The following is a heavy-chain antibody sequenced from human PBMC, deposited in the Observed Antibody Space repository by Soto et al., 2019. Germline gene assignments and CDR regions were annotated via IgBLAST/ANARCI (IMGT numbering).Heavy chain of an antibody. CDR1: GFTFRTYA. V-gene: IGHV3-23*01. CDR3: AKVGVAVAGDDAAPDI. J-gene: IGHJ3*02. D-gene: IGHD6-19*01. CDR2: ISGSGGST. Sequence: GGSLRLSCAASGFTFRTYAMGWVRQAPGKGLEWVSTISGSGGSTYYADSVKGRFTISRDNSKNTLHLQMNSLRAEDTAVYYCAKVGVAVAGDDAAPDIWGQGTVVTVSS.